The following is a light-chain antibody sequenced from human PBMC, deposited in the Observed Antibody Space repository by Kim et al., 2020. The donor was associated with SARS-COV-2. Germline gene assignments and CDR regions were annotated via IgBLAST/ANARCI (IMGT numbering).Light chain of an antibody. CDR1: QSVGSY. V-gene: IGKV3-11*01. J-gene: IGKJ4*01. CDR3: QQRSDWPLP. CDR2: DAS. Sequence: EIVLTQSPATLSLSPGERATLSCRASQSVGSYLAWYQQKPGQAPRLLIYDASKRAFGIPARFSGSGSGTDFTLTISSLEPEDFAVYYCQQRSDWPLPFGGGTKVDIK.